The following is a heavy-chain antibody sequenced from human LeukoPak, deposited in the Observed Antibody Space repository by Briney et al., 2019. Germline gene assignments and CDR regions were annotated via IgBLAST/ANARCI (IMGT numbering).Heavy chain of an antibody. CDR3: ARDITTYLFDY. CDR2: ISSSSSYI. D-gene: IGHD3-22*01. V-gene: IGHV3-21*01. J-gene: IGHJ4*02. CDR1: GGSISSSN. Sequence: PSGSLSLTCAVSGGSISSSNWWSWVRQPPGKGLEWVSSISSSSSYIYYADSVKGRFTISRDNAKNSLYLQMNSLRAEDTAVYYCARDITTYLFDYWGQGTLVTVSS.